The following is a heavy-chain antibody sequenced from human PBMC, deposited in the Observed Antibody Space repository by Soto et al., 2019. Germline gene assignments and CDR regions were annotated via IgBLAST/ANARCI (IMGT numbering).Heavy chain of an antibody. CDR1: GFMFSAYT. J-gene: IGHJ4*02. CDR3: ATPYYYNH. CDR2: ITSNSDHI. Sequence: PGGSLRLSCAASGFMFSAYTMSWVRQAPGKGLEWLSSITSNSDHIDYADSVRGRFTVSRDNARKSLYLQMDSLGAEDTGVYYCATPYYYNHRGQGTLVTVSS. V-gene: IGHV3-21*01.